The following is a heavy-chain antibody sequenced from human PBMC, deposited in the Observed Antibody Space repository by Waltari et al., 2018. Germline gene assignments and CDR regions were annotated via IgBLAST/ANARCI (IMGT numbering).Heavy chain of an antibody. D-gene: IGHD3-16*01. CDR2: RKQDGREK. CDR3: TREGAALDYFDF. CDR1: GFTFSRYW. V-gene: IGHV3-7*01. Sequence: EVHLVESGGALVQPGGSLRLSCAASGFTFSRYWLSWVRQAPGKGLEGVANRKQDGREKNYVDPVKGRFTISIDNAKDSLDLQMSSLRVDDTAVYYCTREGAALDYFDFWGQGTLVTVSS. J-gene: IGHJ4*02.